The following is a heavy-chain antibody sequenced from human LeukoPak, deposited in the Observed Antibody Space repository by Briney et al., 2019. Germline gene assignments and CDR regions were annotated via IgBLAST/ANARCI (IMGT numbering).Heavy chain of an antibody. CDR3: ARLGGGRGRAFDI. J-gene: IGHJ3*02. CDR1: GGSISTGSYY. CDR2: ISYSGST. V-gene: IGHV4-61*01. Sequence: TSETLSLTCTVSGGSISTGSYYWSWIRQPPGKGLEWIGYISYSGSTDYNPSLKSRVTISVDTPKNQFSLKLSSVTAADTAVYYCARLGGGRGRAFDIWGQGTMVTVSS. D-gene: IGHD2-15*01.